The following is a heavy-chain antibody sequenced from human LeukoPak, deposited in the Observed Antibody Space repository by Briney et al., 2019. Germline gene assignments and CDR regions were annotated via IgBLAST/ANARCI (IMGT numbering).Heavy chain of an antibody. CDR1: GFTFSSYS. CDR3: AKYNRNYAFDI. V-gene: IGHV3-48*04. CDR2: ISSSSTI. Sequence: GGSLRLSCAASGFTFSSYSMNWVRQAPGKGLEWVSYISSSSTIYYADSVKGRFTISRDNAKNSLYLQMNSLRAEDTAVYYCAKYNRNYAFDIWGQGTVVTASS. D-gene: IGHD1-14*01. J-gene: IGHJ3*02.